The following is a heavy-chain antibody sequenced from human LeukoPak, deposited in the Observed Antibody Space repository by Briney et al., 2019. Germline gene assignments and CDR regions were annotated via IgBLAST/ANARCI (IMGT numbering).Heavy chain of an antibody. CDR2: ISSSGSTI. V-gene: IGHV3-48*03. CDR3: ATLGYCSSGSCYYYGMDV. J-gene: IGHJ6*04. CDR1: GFTFSSYE. Sequence: GGSLRLSCAASGFTFSSYEMNWVRQAPGKGLEWVSYISSSGSTIYYADSVKGRFTISRDNAKNSLYLQMNSLRAEDTAVYYCATLGYCSSGSCYYYGMDVWGKGTTVTVSS. D-gene: IGHD2-15*01.